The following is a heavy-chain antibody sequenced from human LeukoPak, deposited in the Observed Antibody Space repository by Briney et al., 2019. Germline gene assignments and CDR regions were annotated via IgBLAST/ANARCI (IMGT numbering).Heavy chain of an antibody. J-gene: IGHJ3*02. D-gene: IGHD6-25*01. CDR1: GGSISSGDYY. V-gene: IGHV4-30-4*01. Sequence: SETLSLTCTVSGGSISSGDYYWSWIRQPPGTGLEWIGYTYYSGSTYYNPSLKSRVTISVDTSKNQFSLKLSSVTAADTAVYYCAREPLSGAFDIWGQGTMVTVSS. CDR2: TYYSGST. CDR3: AREPLSGAFDI.